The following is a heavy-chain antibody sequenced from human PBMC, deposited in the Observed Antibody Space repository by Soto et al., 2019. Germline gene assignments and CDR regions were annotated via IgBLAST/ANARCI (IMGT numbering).Heavy chain of an antibody. CDR1: GFTVNSNY. V-gene: IGHV3-66*01. J-gene: IGHJ6*02. CDR3: ARSPGALQLWQFPAHYGMDV. Sequence: EVQLVESGGGLVQAGGSLRLSCAASGFTVNSNYMSWVRQAPGKGLEWVSIIHSGGRTYYADSVKGRFTISRDNSKNTLYLQMHSVRAEDAAVYYCARSPGALQLWQFPAHYGMDVWGQGTTATVSS. D-gene: IGHD5-18*01. CDR2: IHSGGRT.